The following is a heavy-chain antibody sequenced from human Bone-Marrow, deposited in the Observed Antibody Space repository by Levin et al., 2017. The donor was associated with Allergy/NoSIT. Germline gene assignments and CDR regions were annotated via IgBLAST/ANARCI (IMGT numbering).Heavy chain of an antibody. V-gene: IGHV3-21*06. Sequence: AGGSLRLSCAASGLSFSNYDMNWVRQAPGKGLECVSSISGGSSRIYYADSVKGRFTISRDNAKNSLYLQMNSLRVEDTAVYYCASWAMFYYDGSDFDYFYYGMDVWGQGTTVTVSS. CDR3: ASWAMFYYDGSDFDYFYYGMDV. J-gene: IGHJ6*02. D-gene: IGHD3-16*01. CDR1: GLSFSNYD. CDR2: ISGGSSRI.